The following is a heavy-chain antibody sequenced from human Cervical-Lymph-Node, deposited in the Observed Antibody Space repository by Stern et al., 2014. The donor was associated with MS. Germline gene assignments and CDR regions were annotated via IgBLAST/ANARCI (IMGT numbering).Heavy chain of an antibody. V-gene: IGHV1-18*01. Sequence: QVQLVQSGAEVKKPGASVKVSCKTYGYTLTSYGISWVRQAPGQGLEWMGWISAYNGNTNYAQKLQGRVTMTTDTSTSTAYMELRSLRSDDTAVYYCARERPIYGGNYYTRAFDYWGQGTLVTVSS. CDR1: GYTLTSYG. J-gene: IGHJ4*02. CDR3: ARERPIYGGNYYTRAFDY. CDR2: ISAYNGNT. D-gene: IGHD1-26*01.